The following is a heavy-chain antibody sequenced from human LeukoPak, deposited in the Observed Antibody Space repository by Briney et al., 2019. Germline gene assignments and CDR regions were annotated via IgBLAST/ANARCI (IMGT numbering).Heavy chain of an antibody. CDR3: ARSIAVDGGGGGWFDP. J-gene: IGHJ5*02. CDR2: IYSGGST. CDR1: GFTFSSND. D-gene: IGHD6-19*01. Sequence: PGGSLRLSGAASGFTFSSNDMSWVRQAPGKGLDWVAVIYSGGSTYYADSVKGRFTLSRDNSKNTLYLQMNTTSAQDTAVYYCARSIAVDGGGGGWFDPWGQGTLVTVSS. V-gene: IGHV3-66*01.